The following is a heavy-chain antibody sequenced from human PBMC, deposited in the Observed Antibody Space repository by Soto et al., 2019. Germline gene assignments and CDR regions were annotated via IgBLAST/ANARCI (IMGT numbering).Heavy chain of an antibody. CDR3: LKGGCKGGTVPSTSRF. Sequence: EVQLLESGGGLVQPGDSLRLSCEVSGFTFSDYAMSWVRQAPGRGLEWVSALSGSGRTTYYADSVKGRFTISRDNSKNTLYLQMSSLRGDDAAVYYCLKGGCKGGTVPSTSRFWGQGTLVTVYS. D-gene: IGHD2-2*01. CDR1: GFTFSDYA. V-gene: IGHV3-23*01. CDR2: LSGSGRTT. J-gene: IGHJ4*02.